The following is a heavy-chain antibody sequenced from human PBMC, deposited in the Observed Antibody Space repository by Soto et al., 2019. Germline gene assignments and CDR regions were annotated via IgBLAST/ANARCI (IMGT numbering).Heavy chain of an antibody. Sequence: QVQLVESGGGVVQPGRSLRLSCAASGFTFSSYGMHWVRQAPGKGLEWVAVISYDGSNKYYADSVKGRFTISRDNSKNTLYLQMNSLRAEDTAVYYCAKDFLSGGGWYHNSAPDYWGQGTLVTVSS. CDR1: GFTFSSYG. D-gene: IGHD6-19*01. V-gene: IGHV3-30*18. CDR2: ISYDGSNK. J-gene: IGHJ4*02. CDR3: AKDFLSGGGWYHNSAPDY.